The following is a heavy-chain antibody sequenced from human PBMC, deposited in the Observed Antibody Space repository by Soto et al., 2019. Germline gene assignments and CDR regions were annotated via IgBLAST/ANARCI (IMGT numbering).Heavy chain of an antibody. CDR3: ARVDWGLYDY. CDR2: ISYDGSNK. Sequence: QVQLVESGGGVVQPGRSLRLSCAASGFTFSSYAMHWVRQAPGKGLEWVAVISYDGSNKYYADSVKGRFTISRDNSKNTLYLQMNSLRAEDTGVYYCARVDWGLYDYWGQGTLVTVSS. CDR1: GFTFSSYA. V-gene: IGHV3-30-3*01. D-gene: IGHD3-16*01. J-gene: IGHJ4*02.